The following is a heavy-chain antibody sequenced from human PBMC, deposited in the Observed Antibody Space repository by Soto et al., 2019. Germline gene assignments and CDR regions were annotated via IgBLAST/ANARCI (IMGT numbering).Heavy chain of an antibody. CDR2: INPFFKGI. J-gene: IGHJ6*02. CDR1: GGTFTSDA. Sequence: QVQLVQSGAEVKMPGSSVKVSCKASGGTFTSDAISWLRQAPGQGLEWMGGINPFFKGINYAQKFQGRVTITADDSTSTAYMELSSLRSEDTAVYYCARDVAINYYDGTFYYYAMDVWGQGTTVTVSS. CDR3: ARDVAINYYDGTFYYYAMDV. D-gene: IGHD3-16*01. V-gene: IGHV1-69*01.